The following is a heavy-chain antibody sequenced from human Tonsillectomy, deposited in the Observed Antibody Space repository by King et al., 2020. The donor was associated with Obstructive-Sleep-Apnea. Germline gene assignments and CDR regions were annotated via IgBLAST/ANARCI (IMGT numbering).Heavy chain of an antibody. V-gene: IGHV3-23*04. J-gene: IGHJ4*02. CDR1: GFTFSNYA. CDR2: MGNSNFDR. Sequence: VQLVESGGGLVQPGGSLRLSCVGSGFTFSNYALSWVRQAPGKGLEWVSVMGNSNFDRYYADSVKGRFTISRDNSKSTLYLQMNSLRAEDTARYYCAKDGAPGNGIWDYFDYWGQGTLVSVSS. D-gene: IGHD2-8*01. CDR3: AKDGAPGNGIWDYFDY.